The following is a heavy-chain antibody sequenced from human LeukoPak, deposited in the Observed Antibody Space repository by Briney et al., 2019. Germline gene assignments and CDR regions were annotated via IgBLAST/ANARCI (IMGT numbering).Heavy chain of an antibody. V-gene: IGHV1-69*04. J-gene: IGHJ4*02. Sequence: SVKVSCKASGGTFSNYALSWVRQAPGQGLEWMGRIIPVLGISIYAQKLHGRVTITADKSTNTVHLDLSSLRSEDTAVYYCARHGSGRYYPAEGRVDYWGQGTLVTVSS. CDR3: ARHGSGRYYPAEGRVDY. D-gene: IGHD3-10*01. CDR2: IIPVLGIS. CDR1: GGTFSNYA.